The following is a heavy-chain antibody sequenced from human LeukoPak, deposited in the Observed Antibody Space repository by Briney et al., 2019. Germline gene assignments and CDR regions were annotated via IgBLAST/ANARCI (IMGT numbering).Heavy chain of an antibody. Sequence: GRSLRLSCAASGFTFSSYGMHWVRQAPGKGLEWVAVISYDGSNKYYADSVKGRFTISRDNSKNTLYLQMNSLRAEDTALYYCAKDFRCSSTSCYTGFDYWGQGTLVTVSS. CDR2: ISYDGSNK. D-gene: IGHD2-2*02. CDR3: AKDFRCSSTSCYTGFDY. CDR1: GFTFSSYG. V-gene: IGHV3-30*18. J-gene: IGHJ4*02.